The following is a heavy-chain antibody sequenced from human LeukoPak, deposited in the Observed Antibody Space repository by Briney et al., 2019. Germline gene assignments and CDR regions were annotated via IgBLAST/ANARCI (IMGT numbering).Heavy chain of an antibody. CDR2: INPNRGGT. V-gene: IGHV1-2*02. J-gene: IGHJ3*02. D-gene: IGHD2-15*01. Sequence: GASVKVSCKTSGYTLTAYYLHCVRQAPEQGLEWMGWINPNRGGTNFAQKFQGRVTMTRDTSITTAYMELSRLRSDDTAVYHCARFLCSGGSCYGDSFDIWGQGRMVTVSS. CDR3: ARFLCSGGSCYGDSFDI. CDR1: GYTLTAYY.